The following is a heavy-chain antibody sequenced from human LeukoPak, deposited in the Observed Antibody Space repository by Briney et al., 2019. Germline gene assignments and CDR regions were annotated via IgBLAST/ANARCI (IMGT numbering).Heavy chain of an antibody. Sequence: PGRSLRLSCAASGFTFTSYAMYWVRQAPGKGLEWVAVIWYDGSNKYYADSVKGRFTIPRDNSKNTLYLQMNSLRAEDTAVYYCARGYYGSGLRFNYFDYWGQGTLVTVSS. J-gene: IGHJ4*02. CDR1: GFTFTSYA. CDR2: IWYDGSNK. V-gene: IGHV3-33*08. D-gene: IGHD3-10*01. CDR3: ARGYYGSGLRFNYFDY.